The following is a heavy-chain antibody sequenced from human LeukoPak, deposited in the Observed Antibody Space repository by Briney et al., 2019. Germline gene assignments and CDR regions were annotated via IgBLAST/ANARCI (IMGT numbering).Heavy chain of an antibody. Sequence: ASAKVSCKASGYTFTSYGISWVRQAPGQGLEWMGWISAYNGNTNYAQKLQGRVTMTTDTSTSTAYMELRSLRSDDTAVYYCARVTMIVVVHGGSAFDIWGQGTMVTVSS. CDR1: GYTFTSYG. J-gene: IGHJ3*02. CDR3: ARVTMIVVVHGGSAFDI. CDR2: ISAYNGNT. V-gene: IGHV1-18*01. D-gene: IGHD3-22*01.